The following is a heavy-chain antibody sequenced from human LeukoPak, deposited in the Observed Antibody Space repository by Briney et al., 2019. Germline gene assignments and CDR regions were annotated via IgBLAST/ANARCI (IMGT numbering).Heavy chain of an antibody. CDR1: GFTFSDYY. D-gene: IGHD6-19*01. V-gene: IGHV4-59*01. CDR2: IYYSGST. CDR3: ARAPAVAGHFDY. J-gene: IGHJ4*02. Sequence: GSLRLSCAASGFTFSDYYMSWIRQAPGKGLEWIGYIYYSGSTNYNPSLKSRVTISVDTSKNQFSLKLSSVTAADTAVYYCARAPAVAGHFDYWGQGTLVTVSS.